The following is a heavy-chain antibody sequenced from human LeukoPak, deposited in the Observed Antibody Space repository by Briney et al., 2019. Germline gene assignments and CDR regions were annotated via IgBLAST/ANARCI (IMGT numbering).Heavy chain of an antibody. V-gene: IGHV1-24*01. CDR2: FDPEDGET. J-gene: IGHJ4*02. CDR1: GYTLTELS. D-gene: IGHD3-22*01. CDR3: ATAYYYDSSGYYPLGY. Sequence: ASVKVSCKVSGYTLTELSMHWVRQAPGKGLEWMGGFDPEDGETIYAQKFQARVTMTEDTSTDTAYMELSSLRSEDTAVYYCATAYYYDSSGYYPLGYWGQGTLVTVSS.